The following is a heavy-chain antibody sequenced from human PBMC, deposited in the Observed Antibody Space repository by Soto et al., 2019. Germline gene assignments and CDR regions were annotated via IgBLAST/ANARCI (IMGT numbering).Heavy chain of an antibody. CDR2: IIPIFGTA. CDR1: GGTFSSYA. J-gene: IGHJ5*02. D-gene: IGHD3-22*01. V-gene: IGHV1-69*13. Sequence: VASVKVSCKASGGTFSSYAISWVRQAPGQGLEWMGGIIPIFGTANYAQKFQGRVTITADESTSTAYMELSSLRSEDTAVYYCARESRLYYYDSSGYYPGDWFDPWGQGTLVTVSS. CDR3: ARESRLYYYDSSGYYPGDWFDP.